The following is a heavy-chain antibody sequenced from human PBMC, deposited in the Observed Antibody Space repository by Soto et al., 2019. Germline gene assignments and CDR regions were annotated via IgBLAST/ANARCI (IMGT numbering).Heavy chain of an antibody. CDR2: IYYSGST. CDR1: GWSFSGYY. CDR3: ARLGRYCSGGSCYFTRDAFDI. V-gene: IGHV4-34*01. Sequence: TRSLTCAVYGWSFSGYYWSWILQPPGKGLEWIGEIYYSGSTNYNPSLKSRVTISVDTSKNQFSLKLSSVTAADTAVYYCARLGRYCSGGSCYFTRDAFDIWGQGTMVTVSS. J-gene: IGHJ3*02. D-gene: IGHD2-15*01.